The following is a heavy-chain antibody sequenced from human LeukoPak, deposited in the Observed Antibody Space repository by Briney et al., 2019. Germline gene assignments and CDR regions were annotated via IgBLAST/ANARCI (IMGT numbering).Heavy chain of an antibody. CDR2: MNPNSGNT. J-gene: IGHJ6*02. D-gene: IGHD4-17*01. CDR3: ASVWYGDQYENYYYYYGMDV. Sequence: AAVKVSCKASGYTFTSYDINWVRQATGQGLEWMGWMNPNSGNTGYAQKFQGRVTMTRNTSISTAYMELSSLRSEDTAVYYCASVWYGDQYENYYYYYGMDVWGQGTTVTVSS. CDR1: GYTFTSYD. V-gene: IGHV1-8*01.